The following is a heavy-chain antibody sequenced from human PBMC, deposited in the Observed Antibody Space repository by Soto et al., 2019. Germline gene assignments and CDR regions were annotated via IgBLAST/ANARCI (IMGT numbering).Heavy chain of an antibody. V-gene: IGHV4-31*03. J-gene: IGHJ3*02. CDR1: GGSISSGGYY. CDR2: IYYSGST. Sequence: SETLSLTCTVSGGSISSGGYYWSWIRQHPGKGLEWIGYIYYSGSTYYNPSLKSRVTISVDTSKNQFSLKLSSVTAADTAVYYCASSLSTYYDFWRGSTTPMRDAFDIWGKGTMVTVSS. CDR3: ASSLSTYYDFWRGSTTPMRDAFDI. D-gene: IGHD3-3*01.